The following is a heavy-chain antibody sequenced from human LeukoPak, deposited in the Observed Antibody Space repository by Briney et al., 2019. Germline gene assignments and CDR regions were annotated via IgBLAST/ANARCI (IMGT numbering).Heavy chain of an antibody. CDR3: GRGHWGIDY. V-gene: IGHV3-11*04. D-gene: IGHD7-27*01. CDR1: GFIFSDHY. J-gene: IGHJ4*02. Sequence: PGGSLRLSCGASGFIFSDHYMSWFRQAPGRGLEWISYITKSGTGMEYADSVKGRFTISRDNAKNSLFLQMNSLRAEDTAVYFCGRGHWGIDYWGQGTLVTVSS. CDR2: ITKSGTGM.